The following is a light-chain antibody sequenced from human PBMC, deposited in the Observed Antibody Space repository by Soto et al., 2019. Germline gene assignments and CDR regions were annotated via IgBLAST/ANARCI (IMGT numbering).Light chain of an antibody. Sequence: EIVLTQSPGTLSLSPGERATLFCRASQSFTTSQLAWYQQRPDQAPRVLIFGASRRATGIPDRFSGSGSGTDFTLTISRLEPEDSAVYYCQQYASSPRTFGQWTTVEIK. J-gene: IGKJ1*01. CDR1: QSFTTSQ. CDR2: GAS. V-gene: IGKV3-20*01. CDR3: QQYASSPRT.